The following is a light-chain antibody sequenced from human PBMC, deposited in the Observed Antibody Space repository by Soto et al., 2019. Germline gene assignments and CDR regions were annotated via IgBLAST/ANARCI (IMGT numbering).Light chain of an antibody. CDR3: CSSGGSPTYV. Sequence: QSVLTQPPSASGSPGQSVTISCTGTSRYIGTYNYVCWYQQRPGKAPKLIIYDVTERPSGLPDRFSGSKCGNTASLTISGLKVEDEADYYCCSSGGSPTYVFGTGTKVTVL. J-gene: IGLJ1*01. V-gene: IGLV2-8*01. CDR1: SRYIGTYNY. CDR2: DVT.